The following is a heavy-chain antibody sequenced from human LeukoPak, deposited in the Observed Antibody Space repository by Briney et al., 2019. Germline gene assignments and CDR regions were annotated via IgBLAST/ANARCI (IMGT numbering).Heavy chain of an antibody. CDR2: ISSSSSYI. CDR3: ARLVAAARNYYYYGVDV. D-gene: IGHD2-15*01. V-gene: IGHV3-21*01. CDR1: GFTFSSYA. Sequence: KPGGSLRLSCAASGFTFSSYAMSWVRQAPGKGLEWVSSISSSSSYIYYADSVKGRFTISRDNAKNSLYLQMNSLRAEDTAVYYCARLVAAARNYYYYGVDVWGQGTTVTVSS. J-gene: IGHJ6*02.